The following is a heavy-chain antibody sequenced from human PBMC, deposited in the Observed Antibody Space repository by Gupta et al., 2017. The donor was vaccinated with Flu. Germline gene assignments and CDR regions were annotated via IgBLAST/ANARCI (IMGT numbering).Heavy chain of an antibody. Sequence: QVQLVESGGGVVQPGKSLRLSCAASGFSFSSYGMHWVRQAPGKGLEWVTFIWYDGSTAYYADSVKGRFTISKDNSGNTLYLQMNSLRVEDTAVYYCAREFWDSFYHYGLDVWGQGTTVIVS. D-gene: IGHD1-26*01. CDR2: IWYDGSTA. J-gene: IGHJ6*02. CDR3: AREFWDSFYHYGLDV. CDR1: GFSFSSYG. V-gene: IGHV3-33*01.